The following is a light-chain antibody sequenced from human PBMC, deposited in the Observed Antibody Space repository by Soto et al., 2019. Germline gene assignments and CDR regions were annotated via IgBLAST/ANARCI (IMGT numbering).Light chain of an antibody. CDR2: DVN. Sequence: QSVLTQPRSVSGSPGQSVTISCTGTSNDVGDYDYVSWYQQYPGKAPKLIIYDVNKRPSGVPDRFSGSKSGNTASLTISALQAEDEADYYCCSYAGGYTFVVGTGTKLTVL. V-gene: IGLV2-11*01. CDR3: CSYAGGYTFV. CDR1: SNDVGDYDY. J-gene: IGLJ1*01.